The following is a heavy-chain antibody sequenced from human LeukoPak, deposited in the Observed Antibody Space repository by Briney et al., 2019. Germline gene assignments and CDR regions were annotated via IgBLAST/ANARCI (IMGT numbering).Heavy chain of an antibody. D-gene: IGHD4-17*01. J-gene: IGHJ4*02. CDR1: GYVFTGYY. CDR3: ARLRYGDLDY. CDR2: INPNSGVT. V-gene: IGHV1-2*02. Sequence: GASVKVSRKASGYVFTGYYMHWVRQAPGQRLEWMGWINPNSGVTNYAQKFQGRVTMTTDTSISTAYMELNSLRSDDAAVYYCARLRYGDLDYWGQGTLVTVSS.